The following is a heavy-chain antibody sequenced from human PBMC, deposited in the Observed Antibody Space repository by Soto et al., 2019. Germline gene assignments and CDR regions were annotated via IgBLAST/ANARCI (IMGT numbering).Heavy chain of an antibody. CDR3: AKSTYYDILTGPYYFDY. J-gene: IGHJ4*02. CDR1: GFTFSSYA. D-gene: IGHD3-9*01. CDR2: ISGSGGST. Sequence: GGSLRLSCAASGFTFSSYAMSWVRQAPGKGLEWVSAISGSGGSTCYADSVKGRFTISRDNSKNTQYLQMNSMRAEDTAVYYCAKSTYYDILTGPYYFDYWGQGTLFTVSS. V-gene: IGHV3-23*01.